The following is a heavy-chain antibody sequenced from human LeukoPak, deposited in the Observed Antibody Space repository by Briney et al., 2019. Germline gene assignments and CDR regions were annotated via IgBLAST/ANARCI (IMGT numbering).Heavy chain of an antibody. J-gene: IGHJ1*01. V-gene: IGHV3-23*01. CDR1: GFTFASYG. D-gene: IGHD3-22*01. Sequence: GGSLRLSCAASGFTFASYGMSWVRQAPGKGLEWVSFITTNGGRTSYADSVEGRFTISRDNPRNTLYMQMNGLRDEDTAVYYCAIMHGYYDGTGYWVQWGQGTLVTVSS. CDR3: AIMHGYYDGTGYWVQ. CDR2: ITTNGGRT.